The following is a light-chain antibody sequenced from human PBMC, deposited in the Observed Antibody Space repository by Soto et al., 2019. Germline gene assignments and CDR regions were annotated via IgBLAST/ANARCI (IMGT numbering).Light chain of an antibody. Sequence: QAVVTQPRSVSGSPGQSVTISCTGTNSNIGFYNFVSWYQQHPDKAPHLVIYDVSKRPSGVADRFSGSKSGNTASLTISGLQADDEADYYCCSYAGTYTYVFGIGTKLTVL. V-gene: IGLV2-11*01. J-gene: IGLJ1*01. CDR3: CSYAGTYTYV. CDR1: NSNIGFYNF. CDR2: DVS.